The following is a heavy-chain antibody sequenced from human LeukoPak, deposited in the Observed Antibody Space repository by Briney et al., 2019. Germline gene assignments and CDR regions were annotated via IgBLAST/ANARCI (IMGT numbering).Heavy chain of an antibody. Sequence: GGSLRLSCVVSGFTFSDYDMTWIRQAPGKGLEWVSHISSSGNTVYYADSVKGRFTVSRDNAKNSLFLQVDSLRAEDTAVYYCARQALFMVRGLISAFDIWGQGTKVTVSS. J-gene: IGHJ3*02. V-gene: IGHV3-11*01. D-gene: IGHD3-10*01. CDR2: ISSSGNTV. CDR3: ARQALFMVRGLISAFDI. CDR1: GFTFSDYD.